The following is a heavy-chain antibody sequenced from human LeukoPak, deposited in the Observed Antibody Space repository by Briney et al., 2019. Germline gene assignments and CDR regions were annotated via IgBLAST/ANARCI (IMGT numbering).Heavy chain of an antibody. V-gene: IGHV3-30*18. J-gene: IGHJ4*02. D-gene: IGHD5-18*01. CDR3: AKDRYSYAFEYSDS. Sequence: GRSLRLSCAASGFTFSSCGMHWVRQAPGKGLEWVAVISNDGSKKYYADSVKGRFTISRDNSKNTLSLQVSSLRAEDTAVYYCAKDRYSYAFEYSDSWGQGTLVTVSS. CDR1: GFTFSSCG. CDR2: ISNDGSKK.